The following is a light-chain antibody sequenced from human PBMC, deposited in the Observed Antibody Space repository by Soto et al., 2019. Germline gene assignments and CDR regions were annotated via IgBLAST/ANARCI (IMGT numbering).Light chain of an antibody. J-gene: IGKJ2*01. CDR1: QGIGDT. Sequence: EVVMRQSPATLSVSPGEGATLSCRASQGIGDTLAWYQQKPGQAPRLLIYEASRRAADIPARFSGSGSGTDFILTISRLEPEDLAVYFCQQYGSSPFTFGQGTKLEIK. CDR2: EAS. CDR3: QQYGSSPFT. V-gene: IGKV3-20*01.